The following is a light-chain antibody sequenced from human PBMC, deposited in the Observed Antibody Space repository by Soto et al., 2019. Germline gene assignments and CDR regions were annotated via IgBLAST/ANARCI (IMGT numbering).Light chain of an antibody. CDR2: HAS. V-gene: IGKV3-15*01. CDR3: QQYNKWPLT. CDR1: QSVSSN. Sequence: EIVMTQSPATLSVSPGERATLSCRASQSVSSNLAWYQQKPGQAPRLLIYHASTRATGIPARFSGSGSGTEFPLTISSLQSEDFAVYYCQQYNKWPLTFGGGTKVEIK. J-gene: IGKJ4*01.